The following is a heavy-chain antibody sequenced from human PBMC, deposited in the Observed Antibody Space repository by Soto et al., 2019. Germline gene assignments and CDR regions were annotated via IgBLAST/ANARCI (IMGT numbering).Heavy chain of an antibody. V-gene: IGHV3-30*18. Sequence: GGSLRLSCAASGFTFSSYGMHWVRQAPGKGLEWVAVISYDGSNKYYADSVKGRFTISRDNSKNTLYLQMNSLRAEDTAVYYCAKDKDIVATAKKGPFDYWGQGTLVTVSS. CDR3: AKDKDIVATAKKGPFDY. CDR2: ISYDGSNK. CDR1: GFTFSSYG. J-gene: IGHJ4*02. D-gene: IGHD5-12*01.